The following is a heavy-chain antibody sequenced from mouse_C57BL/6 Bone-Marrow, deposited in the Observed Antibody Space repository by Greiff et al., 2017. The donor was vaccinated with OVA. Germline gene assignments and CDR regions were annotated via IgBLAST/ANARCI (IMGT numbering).Heavy chain of an antibody. J-gene: IGHJ2*01. CDR2: INPNNGGT. D-gene: IGHD3-3*01. CDR3: ARGPRGRGDCFDY. V-gene: IGHV1-26*01. Sequence: EVQLQQSGPELVKPGASVKISCKASGYTFTDYYMNWVKQSHGKSLEWIGDINPNNGGTSYNQKFKGKATLTVDKSSSTAYMELRSLTSEDSAVSYGARGPRGRGDCFDYWGQGTTLTVSA. CDR1: GYTFTDYY.